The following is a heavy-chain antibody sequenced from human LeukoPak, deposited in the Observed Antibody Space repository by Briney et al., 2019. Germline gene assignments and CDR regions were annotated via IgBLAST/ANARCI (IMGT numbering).Heavy chain of an antibody. CDR2: IYHSGST. CDR3: ARGGAVNGFDV. D-gene: IGHD6-19*01. J-gene: IGHJ3*01. V-gene: IGHV4-34*01. Sequence: SETLSLTCVVYGVSFSNYQWSWIRQTPGKGLEWIGGIYHSGSTDYNPSLKSRVTISIDTSRKHFSLKLRSVTAADTAVYYCARGGAVNGFDVWGQGTRVTVSS. CDR1: GVSFSNYQ.